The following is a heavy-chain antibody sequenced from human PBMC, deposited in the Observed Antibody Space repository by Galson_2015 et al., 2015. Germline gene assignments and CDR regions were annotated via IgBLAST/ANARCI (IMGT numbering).Heavy chain of an antibody. J-gene: IGHJ4*02. CDR1: GGSISNYY. Sequence: SETLSLTCTVSGGSISNYYWSWIRQPPGKGLEWIGYIYYSGSTNYNPSLKSRVTISVDTSKNQFSLKLSSVTAAGTAVYYCARDGYSSGWYDYWGQGTLVTVPS. D-gene: IGHD6-19*01. V-gene: IGHV4-59*01. CDR2: IYYSGST. CDR3: ARDGYSSGWYDY.